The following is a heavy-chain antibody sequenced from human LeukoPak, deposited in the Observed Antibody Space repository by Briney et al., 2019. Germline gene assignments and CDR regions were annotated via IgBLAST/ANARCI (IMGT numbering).Heavy chain of an antibody. V-gene: IGHV3-23*01. CDR3: AKWGPHYEVIKSSVYYYGMDV. D-gene: IGHD3-22*01. CDR1: GFTFSSSA. CDR2: ISASGGST. J-gene: IGHJ6*02. Sequence: GGSLRLSCAASGFTFSSSAMSWVRQVPGKGLEWVSGISASGGSTYYADSVKGRFTISRDNSKNTLFLQMNSLRAEDTAVYYCAKWGPHYEVIKSSVYYYGMDVWGQGTTVTVSS.